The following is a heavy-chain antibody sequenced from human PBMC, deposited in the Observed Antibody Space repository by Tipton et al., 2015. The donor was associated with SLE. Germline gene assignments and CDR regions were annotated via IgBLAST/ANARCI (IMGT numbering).Heavy chain of an antibody. D-gene: IGHD7-27*01. J-gene: IGHJ4*02. CDR2: IYHSGST. CDR3: ASGDFSFDY. V-gene: IGHV4-38-2*01. Sequence: TLSLTCAVSGYSISSGYYWGWIRQPPGKGLERIGSIYHSGSTYYNPSLKSRVTISVDTSKNQFSLKLSSVTAADTAVYYCASGDFSFDYWGQGTLVTVSS. CDR1: GYSISSGYY.